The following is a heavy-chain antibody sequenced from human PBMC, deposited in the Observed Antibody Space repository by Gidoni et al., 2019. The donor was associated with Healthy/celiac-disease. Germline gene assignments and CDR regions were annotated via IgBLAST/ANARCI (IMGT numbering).Heavy chain of an antibody. CDR3: ARGGDFDY. Sequence: NWVRQAPGKGLEWVSSISSSSSYIYYADPVKGRFTISRDNAKNSLYLQMNSLRAEDTAVYYCARGGDFDYWGQGTLVTVSS. CDR2: ISSSSSYI. V-gene: IGHV3-21*01. J-gene: IGHJ4*02.